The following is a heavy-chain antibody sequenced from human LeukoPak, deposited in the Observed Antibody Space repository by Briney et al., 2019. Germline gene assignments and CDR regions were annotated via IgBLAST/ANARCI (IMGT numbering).Heavy chain of an antibody. J-gene: IGHJ4*02. CDR3: ARDLDIAVAGTLFDY. Sequence: GGSLRLSCAASGFTFSSYAMHWVRQAPGKGLEWVAVISYDGSNKYYADSVKGRFTISGDNSKNTLYLQMNSLRAEDTAVYYCARDLDIAVAGTLFDYWGQGTLVTVSS. D-gene: IGHD6-19*01. CDR1: GFTFSSYA. V-gene: IGHV3-30*04. CDR2: ISYDGSNK.